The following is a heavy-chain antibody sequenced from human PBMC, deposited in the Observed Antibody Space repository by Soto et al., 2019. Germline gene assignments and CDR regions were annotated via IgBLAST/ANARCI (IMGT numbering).Heavy chain of an antibody. CDR2: ISSSGSTI. Sequence: PGGSLRLSCAASGFTFSDYYMSWIRQAPGKGLEWVSYISSSGSTIYYADSVKGRFTISRDNAKNSLYLQMNSLRAEDTAVYYCARTTIITIFGVVSSCGFDISGQGTMVTVSS. CDR1: GFTFSDYY. D-gene: IGHD3-3*01. J-gene: IGHJ3*02. CDR3: ARTTIITIFGVVSSCGFDI. V-gene: IGHV3-11*01.